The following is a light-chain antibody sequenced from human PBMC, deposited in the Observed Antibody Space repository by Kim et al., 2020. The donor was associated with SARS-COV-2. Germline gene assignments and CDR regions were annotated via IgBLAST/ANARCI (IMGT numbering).Light chain of an antibody. CDR1: QRISTY. CDR3: QQSFTTPLLT. Sequence: DIQMTQPPSSLSASVGDRVTITCRASQRISTYLNWYQQQPGKAPGLLIFAASSLQSGVPSRFSGSGSGADFTLTINSLQPEDCATYYCQQSFTTPLLTFGGGTKVDIK. CDR2: AAS. J-gene: IGKJ4*01. V-gene: IGKV1-39*01.